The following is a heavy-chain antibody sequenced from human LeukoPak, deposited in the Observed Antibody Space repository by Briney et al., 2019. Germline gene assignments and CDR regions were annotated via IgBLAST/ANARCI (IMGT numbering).Heavy chain of an antibody. V-gene: IGHV4-39*01. J-gene: IGHJ2*01. D-gene: IGHD1-26*01. CDR3: ARHKWDSAWYFDV. CDR2: IYYSGNT. CDR1: GASISSSSYC. Sequence: SETLSLTCSVSGASISSSSYCWGWLRQSPGRGLEWIGGIYYSGNTYYSPSLRSRVTVSVDTSKNQFSLKLNSVTAADTAVYYCARHKWDSAWYFDVWGRGTLVTVPS.